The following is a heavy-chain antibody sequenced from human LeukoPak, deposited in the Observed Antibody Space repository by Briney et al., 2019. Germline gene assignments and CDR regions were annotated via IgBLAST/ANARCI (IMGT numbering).Heavy chain of an antibody. V-gene: IGHV4-59*01. Sequence: SETLSLTCTVSGGSISSYYWSWIRQPPGKGLEWIGYIYYSGSTNYNPSLKSRVTISVDTSKNQFSLKLSSVTAADTAVYYCARTAGSGSYYPLDYWGQGTLVSVSS. J-gene: IGHJ4*02. CDR2: IYYSGST. CDR1: GGSISSYY. CDR3: ARTAGSGSYYPLDY. D-gene: IGHD3-10*01.